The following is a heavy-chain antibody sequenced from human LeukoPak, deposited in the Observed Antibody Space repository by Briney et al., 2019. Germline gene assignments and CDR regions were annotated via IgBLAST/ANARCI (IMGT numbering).Heavy chain of an antibody. V-gene: IGHV3-66*01. D-gene: IGHD3-10*01. J-gene: IGHJ6*02. CDR2: IYSGGST. Sequence: PGGSLRFSCAASGFTVSSNYMSWVRQAPGKGLEWVSVIYSGGSTYYADSVKGRFTISRDNSKNTLYLQMNSLRAEDTAVYYCARDTGTTYYYGSGSSDGMDVWGQGTTVTVSS. CDR3: ARDTGTTYYYGSGSSDGMDV. CDR1: GFTVSSNY.